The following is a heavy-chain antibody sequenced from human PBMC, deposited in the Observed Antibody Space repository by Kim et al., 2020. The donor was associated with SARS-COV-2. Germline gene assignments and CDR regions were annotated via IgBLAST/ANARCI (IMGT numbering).Heavy chain of an antibody. CDR3: ARIRLDCSGGSCYTRGYYFDY. V-gene: IGHV4-59*01. Sequence: SETLSLTCTVSGGSISSYYWSWIRQPPGKGLEWIGYIYYSGSTNYNPSLKSRVTISADTSKNQFSLKLSSVTAADTAVYYCARIRLDCSGGSCYTRGYYFDYWGQGTLVTVSS. D-gene: IGHD2-15*01. CDR1: GGSISSYY. J-gene: IGHJ4*02. CDR2: IYYSGST.